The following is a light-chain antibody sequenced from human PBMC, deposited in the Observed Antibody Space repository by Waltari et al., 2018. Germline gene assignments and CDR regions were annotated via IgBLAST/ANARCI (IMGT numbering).Light chain of an antibody. CDR3: GTWDASLTAWV. CDR1: RSNIGDYY. V-gene: IGLV1-51*01. CDR2: DNF. J-gene: IGLJ3*02. Sequence: QSVLTQPPSISAAAGQTVTISCSGTRSNIGDYYVSWYQQVPETAPKILIYDNFKLPSGVSDRFSGSKSGTSATLVITGLQTGDEADYFCGTWDASLTAWVFGGGTRLSVL.